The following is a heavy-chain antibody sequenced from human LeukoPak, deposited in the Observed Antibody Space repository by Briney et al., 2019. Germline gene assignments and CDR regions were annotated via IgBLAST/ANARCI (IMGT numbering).Heavy chain of an antibody. D-gene: IGHD7-27*01. CDR1: GFYFANYA. Sequence: GGSLRLSCAASGFYFANYAMSWVRQAPGKGLEWVSFISTSSSYIYYADSVKGRFTISRDDAKNSLYLEMNSLRAEDTAVYYCVRDGSSWGNFDYWGQGTLVSVSS. J-gene: IGHJ4*02. CDR2: ISTSSSYI. V-gene: IGHV3-21*01. CDR3: VRDGSSWGNFDY.